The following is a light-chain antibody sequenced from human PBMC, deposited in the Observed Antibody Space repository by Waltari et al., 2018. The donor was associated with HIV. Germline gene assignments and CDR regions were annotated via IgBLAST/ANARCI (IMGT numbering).Light chain of an antibody. CDR1: SSSIAINT. CDR2: NNR. Sequence: QAVLTQPPSASGTPGQRVTISCSGRSSSIAINTVNWYQQRPGTAPKLLIYNNRPRPSGVPFRFCGSTSGTSASRAISGLQSEDDADYFCAAWDDRLGVVFGGGTKLTVL. CDR3: AAWDDRLGVV. J-gene: IGLJ2*01. V-gene: IGLV1-44*01.